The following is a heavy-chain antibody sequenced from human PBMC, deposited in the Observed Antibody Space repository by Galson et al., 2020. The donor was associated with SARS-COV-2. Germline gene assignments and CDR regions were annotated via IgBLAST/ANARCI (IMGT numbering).Heavy chain of an antibody. Sequence: SETLSLTCAVYGGSFIGYYWSWIRQPPGKGLVWIGEINHSGSTNYNPSLKSRVTISVDTSKNQFSLKLSSVTAADTAVYYCARGLLAVAGRHYYMDVWGKGATVTVSS. CDR3: ARGLLAVAGRHYYMDV. CDR1: GGSFIGYY. CDR2: INHSGST. V-gene: IGHV4-34*01. D-gene: IGHD6-19*01. J-gene: IGHJ6*03.